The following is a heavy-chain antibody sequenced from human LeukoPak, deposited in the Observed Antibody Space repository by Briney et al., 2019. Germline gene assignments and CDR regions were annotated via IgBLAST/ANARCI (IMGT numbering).Heavy chain of an antibody. CDR3: AKDGRYSGYDFADS. D-gene: IGHD5-12*01. V-gene: IGHV3-23*01. Sequence: PGGSLRLSCAASGFTFNNFAMSRVRQAPGEGLEWVSTLTGSGQYTYYADSVKGRFTISRDNSENTLYLQMNSLRVEDTAIYYCAKDGRYSGYDFADSWGQGTLVTVSS. CDR1: GFTFNNFA. J-gene: IGHJ4*02. CDR2: LTGSGQYT.